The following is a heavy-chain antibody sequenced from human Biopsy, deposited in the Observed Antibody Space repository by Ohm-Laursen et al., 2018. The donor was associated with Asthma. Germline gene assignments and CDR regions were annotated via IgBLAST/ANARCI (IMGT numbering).Heavy chain of an antibody. J-gene: IGHJ5*02. CDR2: IKHDGSEK. D-gene: IGHD3-9*01. Sequence: SLRLSCAASGFTFGDYWMSWVRQVPGKGLEWVANIKHDGSEKNHVDSLKGRFTISRDNAKNSLYLQMNSLRAEDTAVYCCAKAERYFDWYWFDPWGQGTLVTVSS. V-gene: IGHV3-7*01. CDR1: GFTFGDYW. CDR3: AKAERYFDWYWFDP.